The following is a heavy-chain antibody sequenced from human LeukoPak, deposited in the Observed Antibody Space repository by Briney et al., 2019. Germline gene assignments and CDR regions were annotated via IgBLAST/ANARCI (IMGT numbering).Heavy chain of an antibody. V-gene: IGHV1-46*01. J-gene: IGHJ4*02. Sequence: ASVKVSFKASGYTFTSYYMHWVRQAPGQGLEWMGIINPSGGSTSYAQKFQSRVTMTRDTSTSTVYMELSSLRSEDTAVYYCARETKQLGYSYAGDYWGQGTLVTVSS. D-gene: IGHD5-18*01. CDR3: ARETKQLGYSYAGDY. CDR1: GYTFTSYY. CDR2: INPSGGST.